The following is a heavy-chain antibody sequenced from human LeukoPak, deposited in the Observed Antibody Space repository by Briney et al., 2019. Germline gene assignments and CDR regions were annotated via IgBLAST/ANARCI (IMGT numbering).Heavy chain of an antibody. CDR2: FDPEDGET. CDR1: GYTLTELS. Sequence: ASVKVSCKVSGYTLTELSMHWVRQAPGKGLEWMGGFDPEDGETIYAQKFQGRVTMTEDTSTDTAYMELSSLGSEDTAVYYCATELSAGANPLGAFDIWGQGTMVTVSS. J-gene: IGHJ3*02. CDR3: ATELSAGANPLGAFDI. D-gene: IGHD1-26*01. V-gene: IGHV1-24*01.